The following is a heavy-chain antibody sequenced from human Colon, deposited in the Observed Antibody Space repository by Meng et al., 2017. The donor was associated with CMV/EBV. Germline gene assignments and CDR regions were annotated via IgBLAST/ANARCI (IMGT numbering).Heavy chain of an antibody. D-gene: IGHD2-2*01. CDR3: ARVPAANNWFDP. CDR2: ISAYNGNT. J-gene: IGHJ5*02. CDR1: GYTFTSYG. V-gene: IGHV1-18*01. Sequence: ASVKVSCKVSGYTFTSYGISWVRQAPGQGLEWMGWISAYNGNTNYAQKLQGRVTMTTDTSTSTAYMELRSLRSDDTAVYYCARVPAANNWFDPWGQGTLVTVSS.